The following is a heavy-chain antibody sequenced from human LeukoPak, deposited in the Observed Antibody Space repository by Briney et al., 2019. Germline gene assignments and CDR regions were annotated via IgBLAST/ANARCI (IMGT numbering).Heavy chain of an antibody. D-gene: IGHD2/OR15-2a*01. CDR3: AREGVYHSPFDS. J-gene: IGHJ4*02. Sequence: GGSLRLSCAASGFTFSSYVMSWVRQAPGKGLEWVSVISGSGGSTYYADSVKGRFTISRDTSKNTIYLQMDSLRVEDTAIYYCAREGVYHSPFDSWGQGTLVTVSS. V-gene: IGHV3-23*01. CDR2: ISGSGGST. CDR1: GFTFSSYV.